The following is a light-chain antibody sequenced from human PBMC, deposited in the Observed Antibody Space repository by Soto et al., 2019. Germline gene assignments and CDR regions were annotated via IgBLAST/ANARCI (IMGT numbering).Light chain of an antibody. J-gene: IGKJ2*01. CDR1: QSVSSSY. CDR2: GAS. CDR3: QQYGSSPVT. V-gene: IGKV3-20*01. Sequence: EIVLTQSPGTLSLSPGERATLSCRASQSVSSSYLAWYQQKPGQAPRLLIYGASSRATGIPDRSSGSGSGTDFTLTISRLEPEDFAVYYCQQYGSSPVTFGQGTKLEIK.